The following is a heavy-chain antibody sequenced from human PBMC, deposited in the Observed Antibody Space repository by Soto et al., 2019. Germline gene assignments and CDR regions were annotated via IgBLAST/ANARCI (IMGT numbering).Heavy chain of an antibody. V-gene: IGHV3-48*02. CDR1: GFIFSTYS. CDR3: AAEGGFCSGTSCYDGGRYYYYGMDV. Sequence: HPGGSLRLSCAASGFIFSTYSMNWVRQAPGKGLEWVSYISGSSSITYYADSVKGRFTVSRDNAKNSLYLQMNSLRDEDTAVYYCAAEGGFCSGTSCYDGGRYYYYGMDVWGQGTTVTVSS. CDR2: ISGSSSIT. J-gene: IGHJ6*02. D-gene: IGHD2-2*01.